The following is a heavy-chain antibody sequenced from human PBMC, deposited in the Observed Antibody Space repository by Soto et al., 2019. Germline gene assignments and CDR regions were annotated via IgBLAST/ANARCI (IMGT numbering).Heavy chain of an antibody. D-gene: IGHD3-22*01. J-gene: IGHJ3*02. CDR2: ISGSGGST. V-gene: IGHV3-23*01. CDR1: GFTFSSYA. CDR3: AKDVTYYDSSGYYRDAFDI. Sequence: GGSLRLSCAASGFTFSSYAMSWVRQAPGKGLEWVSAISGSGGSTYYADSVKGRFTISRDNSKNTLYLQMNSLRAEDTAVYYCAKDVTYYDSSGYYRDAFDIWGQGTMVTVSS.